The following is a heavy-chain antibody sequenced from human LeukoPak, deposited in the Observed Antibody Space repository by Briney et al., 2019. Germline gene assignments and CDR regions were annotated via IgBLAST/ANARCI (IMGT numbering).Heavy chain of an antibody. Sequence: ASVKVSCKASGCTFTTHYMHWVRQAPGQGPEWMGIIDPSGDSTTDAQKFQGRVTVTRDTSTSTAYMELRSLRSGDTAVYYCARSMIVVVMAFGDFDYWGQGTLVTVSS. CDR3: ARSMIVVVMAFGDFDY. CDR2: IDPSGDST. D-gene: IGHD3-22*01. V-gene: IGHV1-46*01. CDR1: GCTFTTHY. J-gene: IGHJ4*02.